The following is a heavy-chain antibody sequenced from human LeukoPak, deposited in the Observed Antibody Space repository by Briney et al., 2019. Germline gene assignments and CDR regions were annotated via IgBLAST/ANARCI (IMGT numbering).Heavy chain of an antibody. J-gene: IGHJ4*02. CDR3: AKELHPYYYDSSGYYYQDY. Sequence: GGSLRLSCAASGFTFSSYAMSWVRQAPGKGLEWVSAISGSGGSTYYADSVKGRFTISRDNSKNTLYLQMNSLRAEDTAVYCCAKELHPYYYDSSGYYYQDYWGQGTLVTVSS. CDR2: ISGSGGST. CDR1: GFTFSSYA. V-gene: IGHV3-23*01. D-gene: IGHD3-22*01.